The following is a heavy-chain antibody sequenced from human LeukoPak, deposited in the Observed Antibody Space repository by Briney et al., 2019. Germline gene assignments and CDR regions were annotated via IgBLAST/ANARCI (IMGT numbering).Heavy chain of an antibody. CDR3: ARSYNRVELLYY. J-gene: IGHJ4*02. Sequence: KPSETLSLTCAVYGGSFSGYYWTWIRQPPGKGLEWIGEINHSGISNYNPSLKSRVTISLETSKNQFSLRLSSVTAADTAVYYCARSYNRVELLYYWGQGTLVTVSS. CDR1: GGSFSGYY. V-gene: IGHV4-34*01. CDR2: INHSGIS. D-gene: IGHD3-10*01.